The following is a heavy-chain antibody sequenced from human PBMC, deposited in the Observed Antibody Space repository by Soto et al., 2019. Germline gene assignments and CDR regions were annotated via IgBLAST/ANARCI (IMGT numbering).Heavy chain of an antibody. CDR1: GFTFSSYW. CDR3: ARDQGKYQLLYAGAGYYGMDV. J-gene: IGHJ6*02. Sequence: EVQLVESGGGLVQPGGSLRLSCAASGFTFSSYWMSWVRQAPGKGLEWVANIKQDGSEKYYVDSVKGRFTISRDKAKNLLYLQMNSLRVEDTAVYYCARDQGKYQLLYAGAGYYGMDVWGQGTTVTVSS. CDR2: IKQDGSEK. D-gene: IGHD2-2*02. V-gene: IGHV3-7*01.